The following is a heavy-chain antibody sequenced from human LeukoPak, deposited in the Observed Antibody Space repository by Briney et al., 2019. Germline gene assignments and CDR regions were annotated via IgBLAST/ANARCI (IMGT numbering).Heavy chain of an antibody. Sequence: GGSLRLSCAASGFTFSSYAMSWVRQAPGKGLEWVSAISTSGGSTYYADSVKGRFTISRDNSKNTLYLQMDILRAEDTAVYYCVKRRLDGYSSGWPIDYWGQGTLVTVSS. J-gene: IGHJ4*02. V-gene: IGHV3-23*01. CDR3: VKRRLDGYSSGWPIDY. CDR2: ISTSGGST. CDR1: GFTFSSYA. D-gene: IGHD6-25*01.